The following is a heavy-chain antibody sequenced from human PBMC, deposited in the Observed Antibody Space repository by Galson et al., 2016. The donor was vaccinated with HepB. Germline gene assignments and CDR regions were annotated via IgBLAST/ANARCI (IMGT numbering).Heavy chain of an antibody. D-gene: IGHD1-26*01. CDR3: AAWYSGSNSHLFAP. CDR2: IYYTGTT. Sequence: SETLSLTCTVSGYSISKSDYCWAYYWGWIRQPPGKGLEWIGNIYYTGTTDYNPSLDSRVAMPVDTSNNQFSLSLKSVTAADTAVYYCAAWYSGSNSHLFAPWGQGTLVIVSS. J-gene: IGHJ5*02. V-gene: IGHV4-39*01. CDR1: GYSISKSDYCWAYY.